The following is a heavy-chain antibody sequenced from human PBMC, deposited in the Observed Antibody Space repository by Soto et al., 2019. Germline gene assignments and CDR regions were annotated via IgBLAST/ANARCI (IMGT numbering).Heavy chain of an antibody. Sequence: EVQVVDSGGGLVRPGGSLRLSCAASGFSVTNNYMNWVRQAPGKGLEWVSIIDIGGNTYYADSVKDRFTISRDNSRNTLYLHMDRLRAEDTAVYYCARGRGSTGYLGREHYFDYWGPGNPGHRLP. J-gene: IGHJ4*02. V-gene: IGHV3-66*01. D-gene: IGHD2-2*01. CDR1: GFSVTNNY. CDR3: ARGRGSTGYLGREHYFDY. CDR2: IDIGGNT.